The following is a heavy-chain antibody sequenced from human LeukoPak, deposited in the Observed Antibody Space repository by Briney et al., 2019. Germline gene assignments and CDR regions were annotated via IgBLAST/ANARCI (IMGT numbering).Heavy chain of an antibody. V-gene: IGHV3-9*01. CDR1: GFSFEAYG. D-gene: IGHD1-1*01. CDR3: TRVTSWRTGFYY. Sequence: PGRSLRLSCAASGFSFEAYGMYWVRQAPGKGLEWVSGITWNSDDMAYADSVKGRFTISRDNAKNCLYLQMNSLTVEDTALYYCTRVTSWRTGFYYWGQGTLVTVSS. J-gene: IGHJ4*02. CDR2: ITWNSDDM.